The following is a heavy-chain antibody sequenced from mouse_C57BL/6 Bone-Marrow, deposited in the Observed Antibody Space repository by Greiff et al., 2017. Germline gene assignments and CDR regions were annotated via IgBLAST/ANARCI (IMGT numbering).Heavy chain of an antibody. J-gene: IGHJ4*01. CDR1: GYTFTSYW. D-gene: IGHD2-3*01. CDR2: IDPSDSYT. Sequence: VQLQQPGAELVMPGASVKLSCKASGYTFTSYWMHWVKQRPGQGLEWIGEIDPSDSYTNYNQKFKGKSTLTVDKSSSTAYMQLSSLTSEDSAVYYCARGYDGYFSYAMDYWGQGTSVTVSS. V-gene: IGHV1-69*01. CDR3: ARGYDGYFSYAMDY.